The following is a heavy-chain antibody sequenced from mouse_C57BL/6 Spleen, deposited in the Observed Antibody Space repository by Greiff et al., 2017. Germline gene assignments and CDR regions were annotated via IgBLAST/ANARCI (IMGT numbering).Heavy chain of an antibody. CDR2: IYPRDGST. J-gene: IGHJ4*01. CDR1: GYTFTSYD. D-gene: IGHD2-3*01. Sequence: VQLQQSGPELVKPGASVKLSCKASGYTFTSYDINWVKQRPGQGLEWIGWIYPRDGSTKYNEKFKGKATLTVDTSSSTAYMELHSLTSEDSAVYFCAREDGYKYYYAMDYWGQGTSVTVSS. CDR3: AREDGYKYYYAMDY. V-gene: IGHV1-85*01.